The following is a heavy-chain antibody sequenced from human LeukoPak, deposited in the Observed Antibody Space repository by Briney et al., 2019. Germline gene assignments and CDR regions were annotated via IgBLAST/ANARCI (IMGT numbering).Heavy chain of an antibody. CDR1: GYTFTSYD. D-gene: IGHD6-13*01. CDR2: MNPNSGNT. Sequence: ASVKVSCKASGYTFTSYDINWVRQATGQGLEWMGWMNPNSGNTGYAQKFQGRVTMTRNTSISTAYMELSSLRSEDTAVYYCARGVGVAAGTGVDYWGQGTLVTVSS. J-gene: IGHJ4*02. CDR3: ARGVGVAAGTGVDY. V-gene: IGHV1-8*01.